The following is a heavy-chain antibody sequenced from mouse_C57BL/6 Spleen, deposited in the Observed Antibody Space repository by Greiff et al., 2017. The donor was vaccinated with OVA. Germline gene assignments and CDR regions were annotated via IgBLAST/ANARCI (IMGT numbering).Heavy chain of an antibody. J-gene: IGHJ2*01. D-gene: IGHD3-2*02. V-gene: IGHV1-26*01. Sequence: EVQLQQSGPELVKPGASVKISCKASGYTFTDYYMNWVKQSHGKSLEWIGDINPNNGGTSYNQKFKGKATLTVDKSSSTAYMELRSLTSEDSAVYYCARDSSGFDYWGQGTTRTVSS. CDR3: ARDSSGFDY. CDR2: INPNNGGT. CDR1: GYTFTDYY.